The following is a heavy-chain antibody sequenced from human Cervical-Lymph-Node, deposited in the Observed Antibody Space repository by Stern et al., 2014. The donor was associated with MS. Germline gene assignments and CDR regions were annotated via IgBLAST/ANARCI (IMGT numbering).Heavy chain of an antibody. D-gene: IGHD6-19*01. CDR3: ARDRVAGVSYFDD. J-gene: IGHJ4*02. CDR2: INPNSGDT. Sequence: DQLVESGAEVKKPGASVKVSCKASGYTFTGYYMHWVRQAPGQGLEWMGRINPNSGDTPYVQEFQGRVTMTRDTSTSTAYMELSGLASDDTAVYYCARDRVAGVSYFDDWGQGTLVTVSS. V-gene: IGHV1-2*06. CDR1: GYTFTGYY.